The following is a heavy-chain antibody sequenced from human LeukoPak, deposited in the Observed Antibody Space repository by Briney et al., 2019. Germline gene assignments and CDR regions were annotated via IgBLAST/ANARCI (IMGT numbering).Heavy chain of an antibody. CDR3: ARAAAGTNSWYYFDY. CDR1: GDSISSGDNY. V-gene: IGHV4-30-4*01. D-gene: IGHD6-19*01. CDR2: IHYSGST. Sequence: SETLSLSCTVSGDSISSGDNYWSWIRQPPGKGLEWIGYIHYSGSTYYNPSLKSRVIISGDMSKNQFSLTLNSLTAADSAMYYCARAAAGTNSWYYFDYWGQGTLVTVSS. J-gene: IGHJ4*02.